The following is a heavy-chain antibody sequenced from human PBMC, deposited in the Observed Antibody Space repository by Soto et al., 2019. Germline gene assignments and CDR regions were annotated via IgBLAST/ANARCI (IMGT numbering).Heavy chain of an antibody. CDR2: IIPIFGTA. CDR1: GGTFSSYA. J-gene: IGHJ4*02. CDR3: ARDRRFYGDYALARTLIENFDY. V-gene: IGHV1-69*06. Sequence: GASVKVSCKASGGTFSSYAISWVRQAPGQGLEWMGGIIPIFGTANYAQKFQGRVTITADKSTSTAYLELSSLRSEDTAVYYCARDRRFYGDYALARTLIENFDYWGQGTLVTVSS. D-gene: IGHD4-17*01.